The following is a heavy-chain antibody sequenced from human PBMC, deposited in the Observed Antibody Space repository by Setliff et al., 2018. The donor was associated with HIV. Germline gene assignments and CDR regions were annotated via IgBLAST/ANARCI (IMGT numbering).Heavy chain of an antibody. CDR2: IYYSGRT. CDR3: ARHPTNWGSTGYYYYYMDV. CDR1: GGSISSGGYY. D-gene: IGHD7-27*01. J-gene: IGHJ6*03. V-gene: IGHV4-61*08. Sequence: SETLSLTCTVSGGSISSGGYYWSWIRQHPGKGLEWIGYIYYSGRTNYNPSLKSRVTISVDTSKNQFSLKLTSVTAADTAVYYCARHPTNWGSTGYYYYYMDVWGKGTTVTVSS.